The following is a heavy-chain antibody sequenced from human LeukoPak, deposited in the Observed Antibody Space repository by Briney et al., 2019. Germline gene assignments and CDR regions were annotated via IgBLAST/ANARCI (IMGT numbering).Heavy chain of an antibody. CDR1: GFTFSSYW. V-gene: IGHV3-74*01. J-gene: IGHJ6*03. CDR2: ISTDASSK. CDR3: ARANHDYSSSYYYYMDV. D-gene: IGHD4-11*01. Sequence: GGSLRLSCAGSGFTFSSYWMHWVRQAPGKGLVWVSRISTDASSKTYADSVKGRFTISRDNSKNTLYLQMNSLRAEDTAVYYCARANHDYSSSYYYYMDVWGKGTTVTISS.